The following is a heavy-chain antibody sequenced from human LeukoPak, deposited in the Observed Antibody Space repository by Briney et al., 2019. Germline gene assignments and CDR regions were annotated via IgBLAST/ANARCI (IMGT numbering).Heavy chain of an antibody. CDR2: ISAYNGNT. V-gene: IGHV1-18*01. CDR3: ARDLEMATILDY. CDR1: GYTFTSYG. J-gene: IGHJ4*02. Sequence: ASVKVSCKTSGYTFTSYGISWVRQAPGQGLEWMGWISAYNGNTHSAQKLQGRVTMTRDTSTSTVYMELSSLRSEDTAVYYCARDLEMATILDYWGQGTLVTVSS. D-gene: IGHD5-24*01.